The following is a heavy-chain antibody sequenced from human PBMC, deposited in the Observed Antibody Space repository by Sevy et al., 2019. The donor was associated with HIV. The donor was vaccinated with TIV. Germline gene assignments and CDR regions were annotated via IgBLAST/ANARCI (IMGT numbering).Heavy chain of an antibody. CDR1: GFTFSSYG. V-gene: IGHV3-30*02. CDR2: IRYDGSNK. J-gene: IGHJ3*02. Sequence: GGSLRLSCAASGFTFSSYGMHWVRQAPGKGLEWVAFIRYDGSNKYYADSVKGRFTISRDNSKNTLYLQMNSLGAEDTAVYYCAKGRREDIVAVVAATPNQADAFDIWGQGTMVTVSS. D-gene: IGHD2-15*01. CDR3: AKGRREDIVAVVAATPNQADAFDI.